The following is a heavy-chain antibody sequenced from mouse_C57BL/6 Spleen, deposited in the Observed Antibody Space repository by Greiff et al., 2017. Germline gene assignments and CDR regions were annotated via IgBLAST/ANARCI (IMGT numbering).Heavy chain of an antibody. V-gene: IGHV8-12*01. D-gene: IGHD1-1*01. CDR3: ARVDYYGSSSFDY. J-gene: IGHJ2*01. CDR1: GFSLRTSGMG. Sequence: LKESGPGILQSSQTLSLTCSFSGFSLRTSGMGVSWIRQPSGKGLEWLAHIYWDDDKRYNPSLKSRLTISKDTSRNQVFLKITSVDTADTATYYCARVDYYGSSSFDYWGQGTTLTVSS. CDR2: IYWDDDK.